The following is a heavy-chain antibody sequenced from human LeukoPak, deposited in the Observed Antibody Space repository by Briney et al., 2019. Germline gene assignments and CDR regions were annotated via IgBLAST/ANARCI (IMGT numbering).Heavy chain of an antibody. CDR1: VFTFSSYA. CDR2: ISGSGGST. D-gene: IGHD3-10*01. CDR3: SKSARLFGYYYFDY. J-gene: IGHJ4*02. V-gene: IGHV3-23*01. Sequence: GGSLRLSCAATVFTFSSYAMSWARQAPGKGLEWLSDISGSGGSTYYARSRKGRVTISRENTKNKLYLEMNSLRAEDTAVYYCSKSARLFGYYYFDYWGRGTLVSDSS.